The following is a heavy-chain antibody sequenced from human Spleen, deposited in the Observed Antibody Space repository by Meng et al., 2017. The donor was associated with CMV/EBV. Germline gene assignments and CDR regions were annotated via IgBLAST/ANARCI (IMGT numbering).Heavy chain of an antibody. CDR3: ARPPQPYCSSTSCYSYFDY. CDR1: GYSFTSYW. V-gene: IGHV5-51*01. CDR2: IYPGDSDT. Sequence: KVSCKGSGYSFTSYWIGWVRQMPGKGLEWMAIIYPGDSDTTYSPSFQGQVTIPVDKSISTAYLQWSSLKASDTAMYYCARPPQPYCSSTSCYSYFDYWGQGTLVTVSS. D-gene: IGHD2-2*02. J-gene: IGHJ4*02.